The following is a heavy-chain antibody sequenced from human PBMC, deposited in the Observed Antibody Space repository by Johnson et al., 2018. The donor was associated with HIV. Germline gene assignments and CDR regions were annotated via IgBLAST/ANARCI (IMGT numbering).Heavy chain of an antibody. J-gene: IGHJ3*02. CDR1: GFRFTNYW. CDR3: ARAGRQQLVLDAFDI. CDR2: IKQDGSEK. V-gene: IGHV3-7*03. D-gene: IGHD6-13*01. Sequence: MLLVESGGGLVQPGGSLRLSCAASGFRFTNYWMSWVRQAPGKGLEWVAIIKQDGSEKFYVDSVKGRFTISRDNSKNTLYLQMNSLRAEDTAVYYCARAGRQQLVLDAFDIWGQGTMVTVSS.